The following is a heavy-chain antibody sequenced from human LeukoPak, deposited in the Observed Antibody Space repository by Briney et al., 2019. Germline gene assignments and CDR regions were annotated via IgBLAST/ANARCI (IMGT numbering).Heavy chain of an antibody. CDR2: ISYDGSNK. D-gene: IGHD3-3*01. CDR3: AKPSGWSGPKRIYYYYGMDV. CDR1: GFTFSSYG. J-gene: IGHJ6*02. Sequence: PGGSLRLSCAASGFTFSSYGMHWVRQAPGKGLEWVAVISYDGSNKYYADSVKGRFTISRDNSKNTLYLQMNSLRAEDTAVYYCAKPSGWSGPKRIYYYYGMDVWGQGTTVTVSS. V-gene: IGHV3-30*18.